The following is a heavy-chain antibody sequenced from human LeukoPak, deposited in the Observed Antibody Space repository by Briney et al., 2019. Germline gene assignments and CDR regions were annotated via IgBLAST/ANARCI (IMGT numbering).Heavy chain of an antibody. J-gene: IGHJ4*02. V-gene: IGHV4-30-2*01. CDR1: GGSISSGGYS. Sequence: PSETLSLTCAVSGGSISSGGYSWSWIRQPPGKGLEWIGYIYHSGSTCYNPSLKSRVTISVDRSKNQFSLKLSSVTAADTAVYYCARGDSSGLFDYWGQGTLVTVSS. CDR2: IYHSGST. CDR3: ARGDSSGLFDY. D-gene: IGHD3-22*01.